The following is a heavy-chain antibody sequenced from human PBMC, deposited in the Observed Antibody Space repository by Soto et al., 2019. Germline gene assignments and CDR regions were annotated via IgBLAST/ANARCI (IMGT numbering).Heavy chain of an antibody. D-gene: IGHD6-19*01. Sequence: EVQLLESGGGLVQPGGSLRLSCAASGFTFSSYAMSWVRQAPGKGLEWVSAISGSGGSTYYADSVKGRFTISRDNSKNTLYLQMNSLRAEDTDVYYCAKGSSGWYYYFDYWGQGTLVTVSS. CDR2: ISGSGGST. J-gene: IGHJ4*02. CDR3: AKGSSGWYYYFDY. CDR1: GFTFSSYA. V-gene: IGHV3-23*01.